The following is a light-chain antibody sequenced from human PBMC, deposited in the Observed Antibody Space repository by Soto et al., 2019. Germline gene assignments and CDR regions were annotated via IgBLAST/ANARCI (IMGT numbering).Light chain of an antibody. CDR2: DAS. J-gene: IGKJ2*01. V-gene: IGKV3-20*01. Sequence: EIVLTQSPGALSLSPGERATLSCRASQTASSSHLAWYQQKPGPAPRLLIYDASSRATGISDRFSGSGSGTDFTLTISRLEPEDFAVYYCQQYCMSPYTFGQGTKVDIK. CDR1: QTASSSH. CDR3: QQYCMSPYT.